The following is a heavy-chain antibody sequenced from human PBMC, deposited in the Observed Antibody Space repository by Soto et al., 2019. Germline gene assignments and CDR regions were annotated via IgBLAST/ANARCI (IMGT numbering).Heavy chain of an antibody. CDR2: IIPIFGTA. Sequence: VPLVQSGAEVKKPGSSVKVSCTASGGTFSSYAISWVRQATGQGLEWMGVIIPIFGTANYEQKFQGRVMIAADESTRTAYMEVISLRTEDTAVYCCAKGPAYLYVDIWGEGTMVTVSS. V-gene: IGHV1-69*01. J-gene: IGHJ3*02. CDR3: AKGPAYLYVDI. D-gene: IGHD3-16*01. CDR1: GGTFSSYA.